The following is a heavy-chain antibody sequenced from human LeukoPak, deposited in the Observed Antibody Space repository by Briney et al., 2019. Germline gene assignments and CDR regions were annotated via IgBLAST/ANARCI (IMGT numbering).Heavy chain of an antibody. Sequence: QSGVSLRLSCAASGFTFRRYGMSRVRQAPGKGLEWVSAISGSGGSTYYADSVKGRFTISRDNSKNTLYVQMNSLRAEDTAVYYCARVPTSSIWRGGDLDVWGKGTTVTVSS. CDR3: ARVPTSSIWRGGDLDV. CDR2: ISGSGGST. J-gene: IGHJ6*04. V-gene: IGHV3-23*01. CDR1: GFTFRRYG. D-gene: IGHD3-10*01.